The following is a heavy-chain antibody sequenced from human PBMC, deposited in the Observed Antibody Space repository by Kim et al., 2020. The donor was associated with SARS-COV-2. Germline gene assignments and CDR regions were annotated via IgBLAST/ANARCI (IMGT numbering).Heavy chain of an antibody. V-gene: IGHV4-39*01. CDR3: ARLYHTLIDY. CDR1: GGSISSSSYY. D-gene: IGHD2-2*01. J-gene: IGHJ4*02. CDR2: IYYSGST. Sequence: SETLSLTCTVSGGSISSSSYYWGWIRQPPGKGLEWIGSIYYSGSTYYNPSLKSRVTISVDTSKNQFSLKLSSVTAADTAVYYCARLYHTLIDYWGQGTLVTVSS.